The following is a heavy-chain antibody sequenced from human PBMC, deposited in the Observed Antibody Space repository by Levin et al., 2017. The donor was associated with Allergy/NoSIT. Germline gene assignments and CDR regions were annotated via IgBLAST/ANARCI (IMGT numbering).Heavy chain of an antibody. J-gene: IGHJ4*02. CDR2: INPDSGDT. V-gene: IGHV1-2*02. CDR3: SQWPFDQ. Sequence: ASVKVSCKASRHTFTGFYMHWVRQAPGQGLEWMGWINPDSGDTKYAQKFQGRVSMTRDTSISTAYMELSRLRSDDTAVYYCSQWPFDQWGLGTLVTVSS. D-gene: IGHD6-19*01. CDR1: RHTFTGFY.